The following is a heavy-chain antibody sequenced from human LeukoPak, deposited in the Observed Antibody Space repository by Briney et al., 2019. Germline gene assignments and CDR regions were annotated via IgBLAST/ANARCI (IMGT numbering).Heavy chain of an antibody. J-gene: IGHJ4*02. D-gene: IGHD6-6*01. CDR2: IKQDGSQK. CDR3: ARESFTARWD. V-gene: IGHV3-7*01. Sequence: GGSLRLSCAASGFTFSRYWMSWVRQAPGKGLEWVANIKQDGSQKSYVDSVKGRFTISRDNANNLLYLQMNSLRAEDTAVYYCARESFTARWDWGQGTLVTVSS. CDR1: GFTFSRYW.